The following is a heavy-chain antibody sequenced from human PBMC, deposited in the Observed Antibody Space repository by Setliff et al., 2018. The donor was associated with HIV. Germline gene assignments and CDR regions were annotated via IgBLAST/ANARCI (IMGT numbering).Heavy chain of an antibody. CDR3: ARAAAGNTGPFDL. J-gene: IGHJ4*02. V-gene: IGHV4-61*02. D-gene: IGHD4-17*01. Sequence: SETLSLTCSVSGDSISSSSYYWSWIRQPAGKGLEWIGRIYTSGSTNYNPSLKSRVTMSVDTSKNQFSLKLTSVTASDTAVYYCARAAAGNTGPFDLWGQGSPVTVSS. CDR2: IYTSGST. CDR1: GDSISSSSYY.